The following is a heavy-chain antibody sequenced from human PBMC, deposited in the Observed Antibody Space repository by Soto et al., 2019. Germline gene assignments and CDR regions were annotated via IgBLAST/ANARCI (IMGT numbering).Heavy chain of an antibody. CDR2: IYYSGST. CDR3: ARDALRVGIDY. J-gene: IGHJ4*02. V-gene: IGHV4-59*01. CDR1: GGSISSYY. Sequence: SETLSLTCTVSGGSISSYYWSWIRQPPGKGLEWIGYIYYSGSTNYNPSLKSRVTISVDTSKNQFSLKLSSVTAADTAMYYCARDALRVGIDYWGQGTLVTVSS.